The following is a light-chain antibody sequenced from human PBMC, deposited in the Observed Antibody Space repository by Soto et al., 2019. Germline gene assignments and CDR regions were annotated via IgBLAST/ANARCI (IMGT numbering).Light chain of an antibody. CDR1: QSVSSSY. CDR2: GAS. CDR3: QQYGSSP. Sequence: EIVLMQSPGTLSLSPGEGATLSCRASQSVSSSYLAWYQQKPGQAPRLLIYGASSRATGIPDRFSGSGSGTDFTLTISRLEPEDFAVYYCQQYGSSPFGGGTKVDIK. V-gene: IGKV3-20*01. J-gene: IGKJ4*01.